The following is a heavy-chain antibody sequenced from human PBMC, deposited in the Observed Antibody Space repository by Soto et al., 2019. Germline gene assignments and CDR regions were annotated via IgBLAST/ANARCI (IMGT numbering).Heavy chain of an antibody. CDR3: AREVDWYSQFDD. D-gene: IGHD1-1*01. CDR1: GASVTRDGNS. CDR2: IYHGGST. J-gene: IGHJ4*02. V-gene: IGHV4-30-2*01. Sequence: PSETLSLTCSVSGASVTRDGNSWTWIRQPPGKGLEFVASIYHGGSTFYNPSLRSRVTISLDRSRNQFSLKLTSVTAADTAVYYCAREVDWYSQFDDWGQGTLVTVSS.